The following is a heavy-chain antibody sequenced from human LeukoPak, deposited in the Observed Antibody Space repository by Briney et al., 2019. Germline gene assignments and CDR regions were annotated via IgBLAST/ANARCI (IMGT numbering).Heavy chain of an antibody. D-gene: IGHD6-13*01. J-gene: IGHJ4*02. CDR3: ATPLTSKWSSSWYSGHFDY. Sequence: GEFLRLSCVASGFSFSDYAMHWVRQAPGKGLEWVAVISADGRDKYYIDSVRGRFTTSRDNSKTTVFLQMNSLEVEDTAVYYCATPLTSKWSSSWYSGHFDYWGQGALVTVPS. CDR1: GFSFSDYA. CDR2: ISADGRDK. V-gene: IGHV3-30*04.